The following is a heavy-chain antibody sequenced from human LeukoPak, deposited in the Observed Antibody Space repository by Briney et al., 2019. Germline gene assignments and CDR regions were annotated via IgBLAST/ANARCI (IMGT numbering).Heavy chain of an antibody. CDR2: ISAYNGNT. Sequence: ASVKVSCKASGYTFASYGISWVRQAPGQGLEWMAWISAYNGNTNYAQNLQGRFTMTTDTSTSTAYMELRSLRSDDTAFYYCARRTYSSSSSLFDYWGQGTLVTVSS. J-gene: IGHJ4*02. D-gene: IGHD6-6*01. CDR1: GYTFASYG. CDR3: ARRTYSSSSSLFDY. V-gene: IGHV1-18*01.